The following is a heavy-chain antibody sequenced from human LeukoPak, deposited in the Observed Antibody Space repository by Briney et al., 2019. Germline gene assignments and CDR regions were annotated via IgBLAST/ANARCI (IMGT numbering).Heavy chain of an antibody. V-gene: IGHV3-23*01. CDR3: AKDLGYCSSTSCR. D-gene: IGHD2-2*01. CDR2: ISGSGGST. Sequence: GGSLRLSCAASGLTFSSYAMSWVRQAPGKGLEWVSAISGSGGSTYYADSVKGRFTISRDNSKNTLYLQMNSLRAEDTAVYYCAKDLGYCSSTSCRWGQGTLVTVSS. CDR1: GLTFSSYA. J-gene: IGHJ4*02.